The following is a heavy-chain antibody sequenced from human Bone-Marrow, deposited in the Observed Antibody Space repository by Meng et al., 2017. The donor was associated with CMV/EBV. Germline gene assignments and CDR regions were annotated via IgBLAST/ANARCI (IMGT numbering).Heavy chain of an antibody. J-gene: IGHJ4*02. CDR2: ISGSGGST. D-gene: IGHD5-24*01. V-gene: IGHV3-23*01. CDR3: AKYGDGYNWDY. Sequence: GESLKISCAASGFTFSSYAMSWVRQAPGKGLDWVSSISGSGGSTYYADSVKGRFTISRDNSKNTLYLQMNSLRAEDTAVYYCAKYGDGYNWDYWGQGTLVTVSS. CDR1: GFTFSSYA.